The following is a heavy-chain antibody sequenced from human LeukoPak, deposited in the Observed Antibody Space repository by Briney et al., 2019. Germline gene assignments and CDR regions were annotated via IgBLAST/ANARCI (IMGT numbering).Heavy chain of an antibody. D-gene: IGHD1-26*01. J-gene: IGHJ6*03. Sequence: ASVKVSCKASGYTFTSYGISWVRQAPGQGLEWMGWISAYNGNTNYAQKLQGRVTMTTDTSTSTAYMELRSLRSDDTAVYYCARDKGWELSQLLGDMDVWGKGTTVTVSS. CDR1: GYTFTSYG. CDR3: ARDKGWELSQLLGDMDV. CDR2: ISAYNGNT. V-gene: IGHV1-18*01.